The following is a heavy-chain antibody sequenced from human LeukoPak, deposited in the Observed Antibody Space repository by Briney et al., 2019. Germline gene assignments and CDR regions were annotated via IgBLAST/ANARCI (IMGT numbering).Heavy chain of an antibody. V-gene: IGHV1-18*04. Sequence: GASVKVSCKASGYTFTSYGISWVRQAPGQGLEWMGWISAYNGNTNYAQELQGRVTMTTDTSTSTAYMELRSLRSDDTAVYYCARDASPWLVSFIWFDPWGQGTLVTVSS. D-gene: IGHD6-19*01. CDR1: GYTFTSYG. CDR3: ARDASPWLVSFIWFDP. J-gene: IGHJ5*02. CDR2: ISAYNGNT.